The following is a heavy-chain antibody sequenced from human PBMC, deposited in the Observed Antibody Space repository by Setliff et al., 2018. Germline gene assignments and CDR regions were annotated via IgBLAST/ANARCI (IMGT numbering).Heavy chain of an antibody. D-gene: IGHD3-22*01. CDR3: ARINFYVSSGYYYAPDY. J-gene: IGHJ4*02. Sequence: WASVKVSCKASGYTFTGYYMHWVRQAPGQGLEWMGWINPNSGGTNYAQKFQGWVTMTRDTSISTAYMELSRLRSDDTAVYYCARINFYVSSGYYYAPDYWGQGTLVTVSS. CDR2: INPNSGGT. V-gene: IGHV1-2*04. CDR1: GYTFTGYY.